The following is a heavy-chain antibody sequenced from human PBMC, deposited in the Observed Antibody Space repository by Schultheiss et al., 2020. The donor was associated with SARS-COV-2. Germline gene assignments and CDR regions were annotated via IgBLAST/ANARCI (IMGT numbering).Heavy chain of an antibody. J-gene: IGHJ4*02. Sequence: SETLSLTCAVSGGSISSSNWWSWVRQPPGKGLEWIGEIYHSGSTNYNPSLKSRVTISVDKSKNQFSLKLSSVTAADTAVYYCASTGIAAATYYFDYWGQGTLVTVSS. D-gene: IGHD6-13*01. CDR3: ASTGIAAATYYFDY. CDR2: IYHSGST. CDR1: GGSISSSNW. V-gene: IGHV4-4*02.